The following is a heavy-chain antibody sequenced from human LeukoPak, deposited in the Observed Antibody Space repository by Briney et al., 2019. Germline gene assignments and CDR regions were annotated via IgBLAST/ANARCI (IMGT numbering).Heavy chain of an antibody. CDR3: ARTDYDFPLGPPDY. CDR1: GYTLTTYY. J-gene: IGHJ4*02. D-gene: IGHD3-3*01. CDR2: INPGASST. V-gene: IGHV1-46*01. Sequence: ASVKVSCKASGYTLTTYYIHWVRQAPGQGLEWMGIINPGASSTGYSQKFQGRITMIRDTSTSTVYMELSSLTSEDSAVYYCARTDYDFPLGPPDYWGQGTLVTVSS.